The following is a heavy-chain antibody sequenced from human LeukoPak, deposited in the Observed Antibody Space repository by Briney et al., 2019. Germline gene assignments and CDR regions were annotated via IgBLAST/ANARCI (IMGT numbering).Heavy chain of an antibody. Sequence: SETLSLTCTVSGGSISSGGYYWSWIRQPPGKGLEWIGYIYHSGSTYYNPSLKSRVTISVDRSKNQFSLKLSSVTAADTAVYYCARERETAIDYWGQGTLVTVSS. CDR2: IYHSGST. V-gene: IGHV4-30-2*01. J-gene: IGHJ4*02. CDR1: GGSISSGGYY. CDR3: ARERETAIDY. D-gene: IGHD5-18*01.